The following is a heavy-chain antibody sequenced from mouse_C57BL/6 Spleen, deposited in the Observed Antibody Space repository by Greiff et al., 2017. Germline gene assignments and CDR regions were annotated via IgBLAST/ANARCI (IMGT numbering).Heavy chain of an antibody. D-gene: IGHD2-12*01. V-gene: IGHV1-54*01. CDR2: INPGSGGT. Sequence: QVQLQQSGAELVRPGTSVKVSCKASGYAFTNYLIDWVKQRPGQGLEWIGVINPGSGGTNYNEKFKSKATLTADKSSSTAYMQLSSLTSEDSAVYFCARRDYSETWFAYWGQGTLVTVSA. CDR3: ARRDYSETWFAY. CDR1: GYAFTNYL. J-gene: IGHJ3*01.